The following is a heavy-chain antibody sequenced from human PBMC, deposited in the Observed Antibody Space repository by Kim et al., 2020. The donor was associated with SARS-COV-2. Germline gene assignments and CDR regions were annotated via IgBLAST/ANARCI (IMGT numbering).Heavy chain of an antibody. CDR1: GFTFSNYW. V-gene: IGHV3-7*01. CDR2: IKQDGSVK. J-gene: IGHJ4*01. D-gene: IGHD3-16*02. CDR3: AKAPFDYIWGSYRGFDY. Sequence: GGSLRLSCAASGFTFSNYWMSWVRQAPGKGLEWVAYIKQDGSVKYNVDSVKGRFTISRDNAKNSLFLHMNSLRAEDTAVYYCAKAPFDYIWGSYRGFDY.